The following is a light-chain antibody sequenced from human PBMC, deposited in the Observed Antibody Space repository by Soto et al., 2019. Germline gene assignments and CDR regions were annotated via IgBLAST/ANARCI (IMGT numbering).Light chain of an antibody. Sequence: EIVLTQSPGTLSLSPGERATLSCRASQTVSSNYLAWYQQKPGQAHRFLIYGASSRATGIHDRFSGSGSGTDFTLTISRLEPEDFAVYYCQQYGSSPLTFGGGTKVDIK. CDR1: QTVSSNY. CDR2: GAS. CDR3: QQYGSSPLT. J-gene: IGKJ4*01. V-gene: IGKV3-20*01.